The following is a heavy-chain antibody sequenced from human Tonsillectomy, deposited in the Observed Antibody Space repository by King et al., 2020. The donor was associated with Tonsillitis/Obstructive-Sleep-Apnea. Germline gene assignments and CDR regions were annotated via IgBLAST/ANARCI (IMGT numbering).Heavy chain of an antibody. Sequence: VQLVESGAEVKKPGESLKISCKGSGYSFTSYWIGWVRQMPGKGLEWIGIIYPGDSDTRYSPSFQGQVTISADKSISTAYLQWSSLKASETAMYYCARHLNYDILTGYYNYWGQGTLVTVSS. CDR1: GYSFTSYW. D-gene: IGHD3-9*01. CDR3: ARHLNYDILTGYYNY. CDR2: IYPGDSDT. V-gene: IGHV5-51*01. J-gene: IGHJ4*02.